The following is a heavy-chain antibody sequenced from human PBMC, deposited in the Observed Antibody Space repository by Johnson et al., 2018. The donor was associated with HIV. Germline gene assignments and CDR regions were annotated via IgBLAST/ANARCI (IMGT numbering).Heavy chain of an antibody. CDR2: IRYDGSNK. CDR3: AERSPILRAFDI. V-gene: IGHV3-33*08. CDR1: GLSFSNFG. Sequence: QVQLVESGGGVVQPGKSLTLSCVASGLSFSNFGIHWVRQAPGKGPAWVAFIRYDGSNKYYADSVKGRFTISRDLSKNTLFLQMNSLRADDTAVYYCAERSPILRAFDIWGQGTMVTVSS. J-gene: IGHJ3*02.